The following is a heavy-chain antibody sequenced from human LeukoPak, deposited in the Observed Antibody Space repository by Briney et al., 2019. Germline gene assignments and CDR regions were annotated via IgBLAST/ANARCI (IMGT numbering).Heavy chain of an antibody. CDR2: ISAYNGNT. CDR3: ARDPHYGGNVDY. J-gene: IGHJ4*02. CDR1: GYTFTSYG. V-gene: IGHV1-18*01. D-gene: IGHD4-23*01. Sequence: ASVKVSCKASGYTFTSYGISWVRQAPGQGLEWTGWISAYNGNTNYAQKLQGRVTMTTDTSTSTAYMELRSLRSDDTAVYYCARDPHYGGNVDYWGQGTLVTVSS.